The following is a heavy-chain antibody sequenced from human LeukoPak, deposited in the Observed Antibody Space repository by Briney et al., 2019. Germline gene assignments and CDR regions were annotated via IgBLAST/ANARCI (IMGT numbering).Heavy chain of an antibody. CDR3: ARGSNQWLTFLAY. D-gene: IGHD6-19*01. V-gene: IGHV4-61*02. CDR1: GGSITSGSYY. Sequence: PSQTLSLTCTVSGGSITSGSYYWSWIRQPAGKGLEWIGRIYASGSTNYNPSLKSRVTISVDTSKNQFSLKLNSVTAADTAVYYCARGSNQWLTFLAYWGQGIVVTVSS. J-gene: IGHJ4*02. CDR2: IYASGST.